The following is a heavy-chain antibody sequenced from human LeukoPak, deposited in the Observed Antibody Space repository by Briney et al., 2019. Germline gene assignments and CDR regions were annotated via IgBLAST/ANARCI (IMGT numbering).Heavy chain of an antibody. D-gene: IGHD6-19*01. CDR3: AREREYSSGWHESDY. CDR2: IYYSGST. V-gene: IGHV4-59*01. Sequence: SETLSLTCTVSGGSISSYYWSWIRQPPGKGLEWIGYIYYSGSTNYNPSLKSRVTISVDTSKNQFSLKLSSVTAADTAVYYCAREREYSSGWHESDYWGQGTLVTVSS. CDR1: GGSISSYY. J-gene: IGHJ4*02.